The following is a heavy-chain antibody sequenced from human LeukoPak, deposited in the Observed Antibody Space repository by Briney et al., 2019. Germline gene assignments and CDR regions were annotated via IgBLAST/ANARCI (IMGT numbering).Heavy chain of an antibody. CDR3: ARVVGVSGSYYLYFDY. D-gene: IGHD3-10*01. V-gene: IGHV4-4*07. J-gene: IGHJ4*02. Sequence: SETLSLTCTVSGDSINNFYWSWIRQPAGKGLEWIGRVYSSGSTDYNPSLKSGVTISVDTSKNQFSPKLSSVTAADTAVYYCARVVGVSGSYYLYFDYWGQGTLVTVSS. CDR2: VYSSGST. CDR1: GDSINNFY.